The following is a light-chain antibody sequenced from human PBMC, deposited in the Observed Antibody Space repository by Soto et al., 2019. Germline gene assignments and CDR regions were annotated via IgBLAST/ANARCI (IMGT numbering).Light chain of an antibody. CDR2: ESN. J-gene: IGLJ2*01. V-gene: IGLV1-51*01. CDR3: GTWDSSLSAVV. Sequence: QSVLTQPPSVSAAPGQTVTISCSGGSTNIGNNYVSWYQQLPGTVPKIIIYESNKRPSGTPDRFSGSKSGTSATLGITGLQTGDEADYYCGTWDSSLSAVVFGGGTKVTVL. CDR1: STNIGNNY.